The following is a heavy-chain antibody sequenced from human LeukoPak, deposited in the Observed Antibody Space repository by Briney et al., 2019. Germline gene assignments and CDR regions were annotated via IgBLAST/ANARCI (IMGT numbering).Heavy chain of an antibody. CDR1: GFSVSSNY. D-gene: IGHD2-21*02. CDR3: AKEDCGVDCSTFDY. J-gene: IGHJ4*02. Sequence: PGGSLRLSCAASGFSVSSNYMSWVRQAPGKGLEWVSVIYSGGSTNYADSVKGRFTISRDNSKNTLYLQMNSLRAEDTAVYYCAKEDCGVDCSTFDYWGQGTLVTVSS. CDR2: IYSGGST. V-gene: IGHV3-66*01.